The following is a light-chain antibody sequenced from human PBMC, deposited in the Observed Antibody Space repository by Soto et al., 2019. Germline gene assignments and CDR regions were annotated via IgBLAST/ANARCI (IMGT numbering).Light chain of an antibody. Sequence: IVMTQSPDSLAVSLGERATINCKSSQSVLYSSNNKNYLAWCQQKPGQAPRLLIYGASTRATGIPARFSGSGSGTEFTLTISSLQSEDFAVYYCQQRSNWPRTFGQGTKVDI. CDR3: QQRSNWPRT. V-gene: IGKV4-1*01. J-gene: IGKJ1*01. CDR1: QSVLYSSNNKNY. CDR2: GAS.